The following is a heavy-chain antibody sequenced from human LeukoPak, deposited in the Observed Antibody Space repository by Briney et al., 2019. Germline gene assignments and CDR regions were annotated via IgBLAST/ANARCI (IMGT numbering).Heavy chain of an antibody. CDR3: VRWKKSSSWFYDY. CDR2: IKQDGSVK. V-gene: IGHV3-7*01. J-gene: IGHJ4*02. D-gene: IGHD6-13*01. Sequence: GGSLRLSCSASGFIFSDFWMSWVRQAPGKGLEWVANIKQDGSVKSYVDSVKDRFTISRDNAENSLYLQMKSLRADDTAVYYCVRWKKSSSWFYDYWGQGALVTVSS. CDR1: GFIFSDFW.